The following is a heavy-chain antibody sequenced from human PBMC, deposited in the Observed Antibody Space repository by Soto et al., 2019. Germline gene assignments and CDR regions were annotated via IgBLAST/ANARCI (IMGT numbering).Heavy chain of an antibody. CDR3: ARGGKYSSGWYEFDS. CDR1: GDTFTNSN. CDR2: MNPNSDNT. Sequence: QVQLVQSGAEVKKPGASVKVSCKTSGDTFTNSNINWVRQATGQGLEWMGWMNPNSDNTGYAQKFQGRVTMTWSTSLRTAYMERSSLSSEASAIYYCARGGKYSSGWYEFDSWGQGTLLTVSS. D-gene: IGHD6-19*01. V-gene: IGHV1-8*01. J-gene: IGHJ5*01.